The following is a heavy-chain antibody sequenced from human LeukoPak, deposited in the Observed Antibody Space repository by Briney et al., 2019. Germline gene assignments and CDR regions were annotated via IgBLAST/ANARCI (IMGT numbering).Heavy chain of an antibody. V-gene: IGHV3-30*02. Sequence: GGSLRLSCAASGFTFSSYGMHWVRQAPGKGLERLAFILYDGSNKYYADSVKGRFTISRDNSKNTLYLQMNSLRAEDTAVYYCAKVRGETHSDLVGDWGQGTLVTVSS. CDR3: AKVRGETHSDLVGD. J-gene: IGHJ4*02. CDR2: ILYDGSNK. CDR1: GFTFSSYG. D-gene: IGHD4-11*01.